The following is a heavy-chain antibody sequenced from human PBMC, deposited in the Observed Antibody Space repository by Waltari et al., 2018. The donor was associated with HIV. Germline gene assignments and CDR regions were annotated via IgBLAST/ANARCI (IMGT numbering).Heavy chain of an antibody. CDR2: MFHRGNP. CDR3: ATVSTITTEKYFDY. J-gene: IGHJ4*01. D-gene: IGHD5-12*01. CDR1: GYSIRAGYH. Sequence: VRLQESGPSEVKPSETLYLTCRVSGYSIRAGYHCGWIRQSPGKGLEWIGTMFHRGNPYYNPSLQSRVSMSIDSSKTQFSLTLTSVTAADTAMYYCATVSTITTEKYFDYWGRGMLVTV. V-gene: IGHV4-38-2*01.